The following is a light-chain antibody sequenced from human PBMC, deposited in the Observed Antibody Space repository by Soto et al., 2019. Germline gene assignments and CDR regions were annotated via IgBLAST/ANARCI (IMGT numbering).Light chain of an antibody. V-gene: IGLV2-14*01. J-gene: IGLJ2*01. CDR3: LSYTSSYTVV. CDR1: SSDVGTQNY. CDR2: EVS. Sequence: QSALTQPASVSGSPGQSITISCTGSSSDVGTQNYVSWYQQHPDKAPKLMIYEVSDRPSGVSNRFSGSKSGNTASLTISGVQAEDEADYYCLSYTSSYTVVLGGGTKVTVL.